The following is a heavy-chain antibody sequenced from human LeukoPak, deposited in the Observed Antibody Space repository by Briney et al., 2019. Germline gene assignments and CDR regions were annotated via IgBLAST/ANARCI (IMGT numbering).Heavy chain of an antibody. D-gene: IGHD5-18*01. J-gene: IGHJ4*02. CDR1: GFTFNSDW. Sequence: GGSLSLSCAPSGFTFNSDWMSWGRQAPGKGLECGANIKQEGRAQNYVGSVKVRFTISRDNAKNTLCLQMNSLRARDTAVYYCARDRVQDTAMVLNIGYWGEGTLVSVSS. V-gene: IGHV3-7*01. CDR3: ARDRVQDTAMVLNIGY. CDR2: IKQEGRAQ.